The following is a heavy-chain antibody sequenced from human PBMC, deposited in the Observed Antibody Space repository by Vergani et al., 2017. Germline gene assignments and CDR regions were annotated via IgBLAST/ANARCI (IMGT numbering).Heavy chain of an antibody. Sequence: QVQLVQSGAEVKKPGSSVKVSCKASGGTFSSYAISWVRQAPGQGLEWMGGIIPIFGIANYAQKFQGRVTITADKSTSTAYMELSSLRSEDTAVYYCAGDKVTTLTYCYYGMDVGGQGTTVTVSS. D-gene: IGHD4-17*01. V-gene: IGHV1-69*17. CDR2: IIPIFGIA. J-gene: IGHJ6*02. CDR1: GGTFSSYA. CDR3: AGDKVTTLTYCYYGMDV.